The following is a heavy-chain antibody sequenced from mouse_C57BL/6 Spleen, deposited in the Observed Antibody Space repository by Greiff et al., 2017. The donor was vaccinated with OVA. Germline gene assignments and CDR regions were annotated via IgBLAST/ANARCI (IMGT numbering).Heavy chain of an antibody. D-gene: IGHD1-1*01. Sequence: VQLQQSGPGLVQPSQSLSITCTVSGFSLTSYGVHWVRQSPGKGLEWLGVIWSGGSTDYNAAFISRLSISKNNSKSQVFFKMNSLQADDTAIYYCARIYYYCSSFSMDYWGQVTSVTVSS. CDR1: GFSLTSYG. J-gene: IGHJ4*01. V-gene: IGHV2-2*01. CDR2: IWSGGST. CDR3: ARIYYYCSSFSMDY.